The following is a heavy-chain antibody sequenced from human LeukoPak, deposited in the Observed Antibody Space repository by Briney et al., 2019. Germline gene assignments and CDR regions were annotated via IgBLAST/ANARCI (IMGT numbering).Heavy chain of an antibody. CDR1: GGSFSGYY. V-gene: IGHV4-34*01. J-gene: IGHJ4*02. CDR2: INHSGST. D-gene: IGHD5-12*01. Sequence: SETLSLTCAVYGGSFSGYYWSWTRQPPGKGLEWIGEINHSGSTNYNPSLKSRVTISVDTSKNQFSLKLSSVTAADTAVYYCARGGEWWLRRPVDYWGQGTLVTVSS. CDR3: ARGGEWWLRRPVDY.